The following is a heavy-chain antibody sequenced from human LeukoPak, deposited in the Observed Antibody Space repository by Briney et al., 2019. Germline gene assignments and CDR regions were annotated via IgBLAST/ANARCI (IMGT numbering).Heavy chain of an antibody. Sequence: GGSLRLSCAASGFTFSSYEMNWVRQAPGKGLEWVSYISSSGSTIYYADSVKGRFTISRDNAKNSLYLQMNSLRAEDTAVYYCPRGSWYYDILTGFDWGQGTLVTVSS. J-gene: IGHJ4*02. CDR2: ISSSGSTI. CDR1: GFTFSSYE. V-gene: IGHV3-48*03. D-gene: IGHD3-9*01. CDR3: PRGSWYYDILTGFD.